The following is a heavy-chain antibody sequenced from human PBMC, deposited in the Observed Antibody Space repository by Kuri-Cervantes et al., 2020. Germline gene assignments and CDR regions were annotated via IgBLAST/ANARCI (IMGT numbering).Heavy chain of an antibody. V-gene: IGHV3-7*01. CDR2: IKQDGSEK. CDR3: AREGGFASGSSPLYYYYGMDV. CDR1: GFTFSSYW. Sequence: GGSLRLSCAASGFTFSSYWMSWVRQAPGKGLEWVANIKQDGSEKYYVDSVKGRFTISRDNAKNSLYLQMNSLRDEDTAVYYCAREGGFASGSSPLYYYYGMDVWGQGTTVTVSS. D-gene: IGHD3-10*01. J-gene: IGHJ6*02.